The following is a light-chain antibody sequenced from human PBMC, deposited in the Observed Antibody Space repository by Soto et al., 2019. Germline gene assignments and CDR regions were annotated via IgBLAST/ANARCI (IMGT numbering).Light chain of an antibody. J-gene: IGKJ2*01. CDR2: GAS. CDR3: QQYNNWPPLT. CDR1: QSVSSN. Sequence: EIVMTQSPATLSVSPGERATLSCRASQSVSSNLAWYQQKTGQAPRLLIYGASTRATIIPARFSGSGSGTEFTLTISSLQSEDFAVYYCQQYNNWPPLTFGQGTKLEIK. V-gene: IGKV3-15*01.